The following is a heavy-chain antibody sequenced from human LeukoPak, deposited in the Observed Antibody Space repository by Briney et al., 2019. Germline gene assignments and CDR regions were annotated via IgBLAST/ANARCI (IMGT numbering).Heavy chain of an antibody. CDR3: ARHGGTVAGPGRIFQH. CDR1: GGSFNGYY. V-gene: IGHV4-34*01. Sequence: TPSETLSLTCAVYGGSFNGYYWTWIRQPPGKGLEWIGEINHSGSTDYNPSLKSRVTISVDTSKNQFSLKLNSVTAADTAVYYCARHGGTVAGPGRIFQHWGQGTLVTVSS. J-gene: IGHJ1*01. D-gene: IGHD6-19*01. CDR2: INHSGST.